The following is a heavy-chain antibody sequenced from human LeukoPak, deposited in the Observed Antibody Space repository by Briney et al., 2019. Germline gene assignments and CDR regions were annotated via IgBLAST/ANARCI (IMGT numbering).Heavy chain of an antibody. CDR1: GYTFTGYY. D-gene: IGHD1-1*01. V-gene: IGHV1-2*02. CDR3: ARESRDTAWSLDL. CDR2: INPNSGGT. J-gene: IGHJ4*02. Sequence: SVKVSCKASGYTFTGYYMHWVRQAPGQGLEWMGWINPNSGGTNYAQKFQGRVTMTRDTSINTVYMELSSLGSDDTAVYYCARESRDTAWSLDLWGQGTLVTVSS.